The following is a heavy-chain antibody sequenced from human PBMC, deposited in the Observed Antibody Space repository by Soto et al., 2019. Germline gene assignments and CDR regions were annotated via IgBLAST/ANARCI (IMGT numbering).Heavy chain of an antibody. CDR3: AVGFKLDYYSLDV. Sequence: QVQLVQSGAEVRKPGSSVKVSCRSSGGIFTASAISWVRQAPRQGPEWMGGVIPMFGTANYPQRFQGRVTINADESTNTVYMQLSSLRSEDTAVYFCAVGFKLDYYSLDVWGQGTTVTVSS. J-gene: IGHJ6*02. CDR2: VIPMFGTA. CDR1: GGIFTASA. D-gene: IGHD3-10*01. V-gene: IGHV1-69*01.